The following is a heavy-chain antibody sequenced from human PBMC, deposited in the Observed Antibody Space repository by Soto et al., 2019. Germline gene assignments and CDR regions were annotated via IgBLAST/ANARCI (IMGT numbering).Heavy chain of an antibody. V-gene: IGHV1-18*01. CDR1: GYTFTSYG. J-gene: IGHJ6*02. CDR2: ISAYNGNT. CDR3: ASPGTYYYDSSGPGGYYYYGMDV. Sequence: QVQLVQSGAEVKKPGASVKVSCKASGYTFTSYGISWVRQAPGQGLEWMGWISAYNGNTNYAQKLQGRVTVTTDTSTSTAYMELRSLRSDDTAVYYCASPGTYYYDSSGPGGYYYYGMDVWGQGTTVTVSS. D-gene: IGHD3-22*01.